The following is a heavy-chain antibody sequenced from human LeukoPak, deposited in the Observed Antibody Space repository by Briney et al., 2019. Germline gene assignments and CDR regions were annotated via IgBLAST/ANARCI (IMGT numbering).Heavy chain of an antibody. Sequence: GASVKVSCKASGYTFSNYCVSWVRQAPGQGLEWVGWISAYSDNTNYAQKFQGRVTMTTDTSTSTGYMELRSLRSDGTAIYYCARDRGYDYQYFDYWGQGTLVTVSS. CDR2: ISAYSDNT. CDR1: GYTFSNYC. J-gene: IGHJ4*02. V-gene: IGHV1-18*01. D-gene: IGHD5-12*01. CDR3: ARDRGYDYQYFDY.